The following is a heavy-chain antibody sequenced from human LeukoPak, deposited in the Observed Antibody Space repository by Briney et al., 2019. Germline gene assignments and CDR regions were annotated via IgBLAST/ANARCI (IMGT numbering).Heavy chain of an antibody. J-gene: IGHJ4*01. CDR1: GYTFTRYY. CDR2: INPNSGGT. V-gene: IGHV1-2*02. Sequence: ASVKVSCKASGYTFTRYYMPWVRQAPGQGLEWMGWINPNSGGTNYAQKFQGRVTMTRDTSISTAYMELSRLRSDDTAVYYCASRAAAGTYYFDYWGQGTLVTVSS. D-gene: IGHD6-13*01. CDR3: ASRAAAGTYYFDY.